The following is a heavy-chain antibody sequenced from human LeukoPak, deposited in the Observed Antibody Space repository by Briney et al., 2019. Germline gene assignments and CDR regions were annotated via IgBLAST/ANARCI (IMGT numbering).Heavy chain of an antibody. D-gene: IGHD6-19*01. CDR1: GFTFDDYG. Sequence: SGGSLRLSCATCGFTFDDYGMSWVRQVPGKGLEWVSGINWNGGSTGYADSVKGRFTISRDNAKNSLYLQMNSLRAEDSALYYCARGRHTFIAVDYLDYWGQGTLVTVSS. V-gene: IGHV3-20*04. CDR2: INWNGGST. J-gene: IGHJ4*02. CDR3: ARGRHTFIAVDYLDY.